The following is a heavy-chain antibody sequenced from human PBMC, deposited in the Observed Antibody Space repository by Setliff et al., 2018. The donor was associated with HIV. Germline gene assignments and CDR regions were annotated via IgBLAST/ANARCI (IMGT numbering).Heavy chain of an antibody. V-gene: IGHV1-3*01. D-gene: IGHD2-2*01. CDR3: ARGGAREYQLLYNYFDP. CDR2: INSDNGNT. J-gene: IGHJ5*02. CDR1: GYTLSTYA. Sequence: GASVKVSCKASGYTLSTYALYWVRQAPGQRLAWMGWINSDNGNTKFSQKFQGRLTITADTTASTAYMVLSSLTSEDTAVYYCARGGAREYQLLYNYFDPWGQGTLVTVSS.